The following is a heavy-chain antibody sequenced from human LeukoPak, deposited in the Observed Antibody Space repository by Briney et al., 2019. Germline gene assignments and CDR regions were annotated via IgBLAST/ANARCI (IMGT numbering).Heavy chain of an antibody. D-gene: IGHD6-25*01. J-gene: IGHJ5*02. CDR2: IYYSGGT. V-gene: IGHV4-59*08. Sequence: SETLFLTCTVSGGSISSYYWSWIRQPPRKGLEWIGYIYYSGGTNYNPSLKSRVTISVDTSKNQFSLKLSSVTAADTAVYYCARRPRRGRFDPWGQGTLVTVSS. CDR1: GGSISSYY. CDR3: ARRPRRGRFDP.